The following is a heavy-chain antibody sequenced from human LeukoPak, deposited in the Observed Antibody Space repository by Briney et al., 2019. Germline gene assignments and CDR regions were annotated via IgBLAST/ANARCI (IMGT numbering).Heavy chain of an antibody. V-gene: IGHV3-74*01. D-gene: IGHD5-18*01. CDR1: GFTFSDYW. Sequence: HPGGSLRLSCAASGFTFSDYWMHWVRQAPGKGLVWVSRINSDGSSTNYADSVKGRFTISRDNAKNTLYLQMNSLRAEDTAVYYCGNLNTPMGYWGQGALVTVSS. J-gene: IGHJ4*02. CDR3: GNLNTPMGY. CDR2: INSDGSST.